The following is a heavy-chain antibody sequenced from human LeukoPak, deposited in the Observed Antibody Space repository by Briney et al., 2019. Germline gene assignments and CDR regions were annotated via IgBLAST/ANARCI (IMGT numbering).Heavy chain of an antibody. CDR1: GYSISTYY. Sequence: SETLSLSCTVSGYSISTYYWSWIRQPPGKGLEWIAYIHYSGSTNYNPSLKSRVTISVDTSKNQFSLKLSSVTAADTAVYYCARAYFGKYDFDYWGQGALATVSS. V-gene: IGHV4-59*01. CDR3: ARAYFGKYDFDY. D-gene: IGHD1-14*01. J-gene: IGHJ4*02. CDR2: IHYSGST.